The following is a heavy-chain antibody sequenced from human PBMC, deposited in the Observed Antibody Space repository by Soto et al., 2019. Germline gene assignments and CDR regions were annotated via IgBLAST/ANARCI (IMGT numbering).Heavy chain of an antibody. V-gene: IGHV4-39*01. J-gene: IGHJ4*02. CDR1: GGSISSGYYY. Sequence: PSETLSLTCSVSGGSISSGYYYWSWIRQPPGKGLEWIGNIYYSGNTYYNPSLKSRVTISVDTSKNQFSLKLTSVTAADTAVYYCARHGSNWGQGTLVTVSS. CDR3: ARHGSN. CDR2: IYYSGNT.